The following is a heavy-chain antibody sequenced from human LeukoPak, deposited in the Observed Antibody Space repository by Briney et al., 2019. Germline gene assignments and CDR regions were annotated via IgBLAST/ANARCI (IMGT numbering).Heavy chain of an antibody. V-gene: IGHV3-23*01. J-gene: IGHJ4*02. D-gene: IGHD3-3*01. CDR1: GFTFSSYG. Sequence: GGSLRLSCAASGFTFSSYGMSWVRQAPGKGLEWVSAISGSGGSTYYADSVKGRFTISRDNSKNTLYLQMNSLRAEDTAVYYCANGWSGYYRGDYWGQGTLVTVSS. CDR2: ISGSGGST. CDR3: ANGWSGYYRGDY.